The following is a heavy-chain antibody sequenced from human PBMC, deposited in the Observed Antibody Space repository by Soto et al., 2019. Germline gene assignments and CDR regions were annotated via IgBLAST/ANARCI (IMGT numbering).Heavy chain of an antibody. J-gene: IGHJ4*02. CDR1: GDSISSGGYS. CDR3: ARTRPGGPPDY. Sequence: QLQLQESGSGLVKPSQTLSLTCAVSGDSISSGGYSWCWIRQSPGKGLEWIGYTYYSGSTYYNPSLKSRVAISVDMSKNQFSLKLSSVTAADTAVYFCARTRPGGPPDYWGQGALVTVSS. D-gene: IGHD3-16*01. CDR2: TYYSGST. V-gene: IGHV4-30-2*06.